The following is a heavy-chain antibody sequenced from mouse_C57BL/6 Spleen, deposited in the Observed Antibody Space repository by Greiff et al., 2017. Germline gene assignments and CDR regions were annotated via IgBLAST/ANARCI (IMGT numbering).Heavy chain of an antibody. CDR1: GYTFTSYW. V-gene: IGHV1-53*01. J-gene: IGHJ3*01. Sequence: QVQLQQSGTELVKPGASVKLSCKASGYTFTSYWMHWVKQRPGQGLEWIGNINPSNGGTNYNEKFKSKATLTVDKSSSPAYMQLSSLTSEDSAVYYCASLWGNYYGSLAYWGQGTLVTVSA. CDR3: ASLWGNYYGSLAY. CDR2: INPSNGGT. D-gene: IGHD1-1*01.